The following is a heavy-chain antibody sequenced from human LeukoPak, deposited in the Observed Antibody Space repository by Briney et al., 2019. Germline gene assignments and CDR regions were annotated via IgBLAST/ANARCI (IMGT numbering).Heavy chain of an antibody. V-gene: IGHV3-9*01. CDR1: GFTFDDYA. D-gene: IGHD6-19*01. J-gene: IGHJ4*02. Sequence: GGSLRLSCAASGFTFDDYAMHWVRQAPGKGPEWVSGISWNSGSIGYADSVKGRFTISRDNAKNSLYLQMNSLRAEDTALYYCAKDMQPYSSGWYDYWGQGTLVTVSS. CDR2: ISWNSGSI. CDR3: AKDMQPYSSGWYDY.